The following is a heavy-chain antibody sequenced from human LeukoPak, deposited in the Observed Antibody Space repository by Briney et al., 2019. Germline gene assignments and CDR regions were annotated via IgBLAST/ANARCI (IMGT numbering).Heavy chain of an antibody. CDR2: IYTSGST. V-gene: IGHV4-61*02. CDR1: GGSISSGSYY. Sequence: SQTLSLTCTVSGGSISSGSYYWSWIRQPAGKGLEWIGRIYTSGSTNYNPSLESRVTISVDTSKNQFSLKLSSVTAADTAVYYCARARGDRGYAFDIWGQGTMVTVSS. CDR3: ARARGDRGYAFDI. D-gene: IGHD5-12*01. J-gene: IGHJ3*02.